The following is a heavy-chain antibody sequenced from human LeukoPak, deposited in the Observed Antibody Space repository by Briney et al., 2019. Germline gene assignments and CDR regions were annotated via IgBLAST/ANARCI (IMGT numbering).Heavy chain of an antibody. CDR1: GYTFTSYG. CDR2: ISAYNGNT. D-gene: IGHD2-2*01. V-gene: IGHV1-18*01. Sequence: GASVKVSCKASGYTFTSYGISWVRQAPGQGLEWMGWISAYNGNTNYAQKLQGRVTMTTDTSTSTAYMELRSLRSDDTAVYYCARDGYCSSTSCYYRAFDIWGQGTMVTVSS. CDR3: ARDGYCSSTSCYYRAFDI. J-gene: IGHJ3*02.